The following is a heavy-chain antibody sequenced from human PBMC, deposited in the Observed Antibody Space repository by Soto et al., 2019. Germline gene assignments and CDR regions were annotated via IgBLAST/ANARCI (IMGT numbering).Heavy chain of an antibody. CDR2: INEAGSEK. V-gene: IGHV3-7*03. CDR3: ARGRGMGL. Sequence: EAQMVESGGGLVQPGGSLRLSCAASGVTFTTFWMTWVRQAPGKGLDWVANINEAGSEKYYADSVKGRFTISTDNAEKSLYLQMNSLRAEDTAVYYCARGRGMGLWGQGTTVIVSS. J-gene: IGHJ6*02. CDR1: GVTFTTFW.